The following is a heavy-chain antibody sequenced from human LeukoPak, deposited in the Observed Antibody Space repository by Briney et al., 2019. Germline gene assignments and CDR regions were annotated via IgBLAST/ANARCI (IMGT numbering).Heavy chain of an antibody. Sequence: SETLSLTCTVSGGSISSYYWSWIRQPPGKGLEWIGYIYYSRSTNYNPSLKSRVTISVDTSKNQFSLKLSSVTAADTAVYYCARHTTQYDFWSGYYGLNGMDVWGQGTTVTVSS. J-gene: IGHJ6*02. CDR3: ARHTTQYDFWSGYYGLNGMDV. CDR2: IYYSRST. D-gene: IGHD3-3*01. CDR1: GGSISSYY. V-gene: IGHV4-59*08.